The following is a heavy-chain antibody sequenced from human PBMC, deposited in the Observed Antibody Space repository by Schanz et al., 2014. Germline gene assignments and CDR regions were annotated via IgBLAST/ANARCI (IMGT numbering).Heavy chain of an antibody. J-gene: IGHJ6*02. Sequence: EVQLVESGGGLVQPGGSLRLSCAASGFTVSINYMSWVRQAPGKGREGVSVIYSGGSTYYADSVKGRFTISRDNSKNTLYLQMNSLRAADTAVYYCARGYSSSMDVWGQGTTVTVSS. CDR3: ARGYSSSMDV. CDR1: GFTVSINY. V-gene: IGHV3-66*01. CDR2: IYSGGST. D-gene: IGHD6-6*01.